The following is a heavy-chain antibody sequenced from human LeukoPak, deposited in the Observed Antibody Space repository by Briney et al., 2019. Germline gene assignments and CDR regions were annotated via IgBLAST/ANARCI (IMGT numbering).Heavy chain of an antibody. D-gene: IGHD5-24*01. Sequence: PGRSLRLSCAASGFTFDDYAMHWVRQAPGKGLEWVSGISWNSGSIGYADSVKGRFTISRDNAKNSLYLQMNSLRAEDTALYYCAKFLGGYNSDSDAFDNWGQGTMVTVSS. CDR2: ISWNSGSI. CDR3: AKFLGGYNSDSDAFDN. J-gene: IGHJ3*02. CDR1: GFTFDDYA. V-gene: IGHV3-9*01.